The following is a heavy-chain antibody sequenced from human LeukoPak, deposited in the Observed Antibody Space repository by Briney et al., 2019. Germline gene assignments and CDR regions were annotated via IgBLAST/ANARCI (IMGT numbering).Heavy chain of an antibody. V-gene: IGHV3-30*02. CDR3: ARDFRTNYYYYMDV. J-gene: IGHJ6*03. CDR1: GFTFSSSG. Sequence: GGSLRLSCAASGFTFSSSGMHWVRQAPGKGLEWVAFIRYDGSNENYADSVKGRFTISRDNTKNTLYVQMNSLRAEDTALYYCARDFRTNYYYYMDVWGKGTTVTVSS. D-gene: IGHD1-14*01. CDR2: IRYDGSNE.